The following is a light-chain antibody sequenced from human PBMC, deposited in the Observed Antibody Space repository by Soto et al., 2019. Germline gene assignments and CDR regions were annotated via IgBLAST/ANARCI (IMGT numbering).Light chain of an antibody. CDR3: QQSSNSPYT. J-gene: IGKJ2*01. CDR1: QSVSSY. V-gene: IGKV3-11*01. CDR2: DAS. Sequence: EIVLTQSPATLSLSPGERATLSCRASQSVSSYLAWYQQKPGQAPRLLIYDASSRATGIPARFSGSWSGTDFTLTISSLAHEDFAVYCWQQSSNSPYTFGQGTKLEIK.